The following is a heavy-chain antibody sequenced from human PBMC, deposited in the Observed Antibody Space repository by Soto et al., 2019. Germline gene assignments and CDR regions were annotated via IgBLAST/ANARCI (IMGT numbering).Heavy chain of an antibody. J-gene: IGHJ4*02. CDR2: INSDGSST. D-gene: IGHD2-15*01. Sequence: GGSLRLSCAASGFTFSSYWMHWVRQAPGKGLVWVSRINSDGSSTSYADSVKGRFTISRDNAKNTLYLQMNSLRAEDTAVYYCARVYCSGGGCYHFDYWGQGTLVT. CDR3: ARVYCSGGGCYHFDY. V-gene: IGHV3-74*01. CDR1: GFTFSSYW.